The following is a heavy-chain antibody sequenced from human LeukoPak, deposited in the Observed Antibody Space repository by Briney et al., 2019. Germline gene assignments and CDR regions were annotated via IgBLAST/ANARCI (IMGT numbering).Heavy chain of an antibody. D-gene: IGHD3-10*01. J-gene: IGHJ4*02. CDR1: GGSISSGGYY. CDR3: ARQPDGFLDY. V-gene: IGHV4-30-2*03. Sequence: SETLSLTCTVSGGSISSGGYYWSWIRQPPGKGLEWIGYIYHSGSTYYNPSLKSRVTISVHTSKNQFSLKLSSVTAADTAVYYCARQPDGFLDYWGQGTLVTVSS. CDR2: IYHSGST.